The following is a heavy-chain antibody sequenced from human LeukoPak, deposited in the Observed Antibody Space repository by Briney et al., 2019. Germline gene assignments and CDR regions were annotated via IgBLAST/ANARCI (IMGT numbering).Heavy chain of an antibody. D-gene: IGHD2-15*01. V-gene: IGHV4-31*03. CDR2: IYYSGST. J-gene: IGHJ4*02. CDR3: ARDKADSPDY. Sequence: SETLSLTCTVSGGSIRSGGYYWSWIRQHPGKGLEWIRYIYYSGSTYYNPSLKSRVTISVDTSKNRFSLKLSSVTAADTAVYYCARDKADSPDYWGQGTLVTVSS. CDR1: GGSIRSGGYY.